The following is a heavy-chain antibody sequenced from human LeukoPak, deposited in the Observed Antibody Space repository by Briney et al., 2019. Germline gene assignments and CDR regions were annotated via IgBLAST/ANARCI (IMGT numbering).Heavy chain of an antibody. V-gene: IGHV3-48*04. D-gene: IGHD1-26*01. CDR1: GFTFSSYS. CDR3: AREAVGMGRTYYYYYMDV. Sequence: PGGSLRLSCAASGFTFSSYSMNWVRQAPGKGLEWVSYISSSGSTIYYADSVKGRFTISRDNAKNSLYLQMNSLRAEDTAVYYCAREAVGMGRTYYYYYMDVWGKGTTVTVSS. J-gene: IGHJ6*03. CDR2: ISSSGSTI.